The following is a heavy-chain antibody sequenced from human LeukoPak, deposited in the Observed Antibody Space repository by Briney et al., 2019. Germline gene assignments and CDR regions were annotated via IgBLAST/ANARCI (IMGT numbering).Heavy chain of an antibody. CDR3: AKDSLEGFGVGTYYFDY. Sequence: GGSLRLSCAASGFTFSSYGMHWVRQAPGKGLEWVAVISYDGSNKYYADSVKGRFTISRDNSKNTLYLQMNSLRAEDTAVYYCAKDSLEGFGVGTYYFDYWGQGTLVTVSS. D-gene: IGHD3-10*01. CDR2: ISYDGSNK. V-gene: IGHV3-30*18. J-gene: IGHJ4*02. CDR1: GFTFSSYG.